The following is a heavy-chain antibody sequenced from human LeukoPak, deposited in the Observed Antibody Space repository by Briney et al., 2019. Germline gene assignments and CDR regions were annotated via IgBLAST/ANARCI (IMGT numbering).Heavy chain of an antibody. Sequence: PSETLSLTCTVSGGSISSSSYYWGWIRQPPGKGLEWIGSIYYSGSTYYNPSLKSRVTISVDTSKNQFSLKLTSVTAADTAVYYCARVEFRFSNWFDPWGQGTLVIVSS. V-gene: IGHV4-39*07. CDR1: GGSISSSSYY. D-gene: IGHD3-3*01. CDR3: ARVEFRFSNWFDP. J-gene: IGHJ5*02. CDR2: IYYSGST.